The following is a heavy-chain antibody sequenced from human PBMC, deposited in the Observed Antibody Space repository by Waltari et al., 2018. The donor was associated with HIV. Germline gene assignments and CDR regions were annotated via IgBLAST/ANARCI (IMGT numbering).Heavy chain of an antibody. D-gene: IGHD6-13*01. CDR3: ARDVAPSGARWWFDP. CDR2: FNSDASNT. V-gene: IGHV3-74*03. CDR1: GFTLNRHM. J-gene: IGHJ5*02. Sequence: EVQLVESGGGLVQPGGSLRLACAVAGFTLNRHMMHWVRQAPGKGLKGVSRFNSDASNTMYAGSVKGRFTISRDDAKNTVYLHMDRLRADDTAVYYCARDVAPSGARWWFDPWRQGTLVTVSS.